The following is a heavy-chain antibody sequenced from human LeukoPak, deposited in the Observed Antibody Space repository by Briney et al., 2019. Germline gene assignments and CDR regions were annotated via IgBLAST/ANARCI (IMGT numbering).Heavy chain of an antibody. V-gene: IGHV3-48*01. CDR1: GFTFSSYS. CDR2: ISSSSSTI. J-gene: IGHJ4*02. Sequence: GGSLRLSCAASGFTFSSYSMNWVRQAPGKGLEWVSYISSSSSTIYYADSVKGRFTISRDNAKNSLYLQMNSLRGDDTAVYYCAKDVGKWESLHFFDYWGQGTLVTVSS. D-gene: IGHD1-26*01. CDR3: AKDVGKWESLHFFDY.